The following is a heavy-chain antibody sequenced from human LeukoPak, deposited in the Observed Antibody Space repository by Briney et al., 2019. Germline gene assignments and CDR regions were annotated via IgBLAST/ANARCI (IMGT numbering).Heavy chain of an antibody. V-gene: IGHV3-48*01. CDR1: GFTFSSYS. CDR2: ISSSSSTI. J-gene: IGHJ4*02. Sequence: GGSLRLSCAASGFTFSSYSMNWVRQAPGKGLEWVSYISSSSSTIYYADSVKGRFTISRDNAKNSLYLQMNSLRGDDTAVYYCAKDVGKWESLHFFDYWGQGTLVTVSS. D-gene: IGHD1-26*01. CDR3: AKDVGKWESLHFFDY.